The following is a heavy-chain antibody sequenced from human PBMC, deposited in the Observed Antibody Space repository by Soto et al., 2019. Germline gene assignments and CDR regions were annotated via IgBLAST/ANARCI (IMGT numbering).Heavy chain of an antibody. CDR2: IDPSDSYT. CDR1: GYSSTIYW. J-gene: IGHJ4*02. V-gene: IGHV5-10-1*01. Sequence: PGESLKISCKGSGYSSTIYWISWVRQMPGKGLGWMGRIDPSDSYTNYSPSFQGHVTISADKSISTAYLQWSSLKASDTAMYYCARHXLSLSADSSGYFGPFDYWGQGTLVTVSS. CDR3: ARHXLSLSADSSGYFGPFDY. D-gene: IGHD3-22*01.